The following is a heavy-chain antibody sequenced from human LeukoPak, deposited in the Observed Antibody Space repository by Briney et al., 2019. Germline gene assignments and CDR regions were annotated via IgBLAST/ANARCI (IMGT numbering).Heavy chain of an antibody. CDR2: INVYGGHA. CDR1: GYTFNSFG. CDR3: ARDIDWTFEY. Sequence: ASVKVSCKASGYTFNSFGINWMRQAPGQGLEWMGWINVYGGHAKYAQKFLGRVSLTTDTSTSTAYMELRSLTSDDTALYYCARDIDWTFEYWGQGTLVTVSS. D-gene: IGHD1-1*01. J-gene: IGHJ4*02. V-gene: IGHV1-18*04.